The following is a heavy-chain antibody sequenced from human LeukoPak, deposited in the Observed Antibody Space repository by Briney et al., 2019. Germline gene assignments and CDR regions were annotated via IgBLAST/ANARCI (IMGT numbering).Heavy chain of an antibody. CDR3: ARRAVFYYYYYYGMDV. V-gene: IGHV4-34*01. J-gene: IGHJ6*02. CDR1: GGSFSGYY. CDR2: INHSGST. Sequence: SETLSLTCAVYGGSFSGYYWSWIRQPPGKGLEWIGEINHSGSTNYNPSLKSRVTTSVDTSKNQLSLKLSSVTAADTAVYCCARRAVFYYYYYYGMDVWGQGTTVTVSS. D-gene: IGHD6-19*01.